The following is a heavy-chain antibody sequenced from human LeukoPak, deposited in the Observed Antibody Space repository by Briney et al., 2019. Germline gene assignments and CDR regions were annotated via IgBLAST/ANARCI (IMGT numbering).Heavy chain of an antibody. Sequence: SETLSLTCTVSGRSISSYYWSWIRQPPGKGQEWIGYIYYSGSTNYNPSLKSRVTISVDTSKNQFSLKLSSVTAADTAVYYCARDRRGSSGYLWYFDLWGRGTLVTVSS. J-gene: IGHJ2*01. D-gene: IGHD3-22*01. V-gene: IGHV4-59*01. CDR2: IYYSGST. CDR3: ARDRRGSSGYLWYFDL. CDR1: GRSISSYY.